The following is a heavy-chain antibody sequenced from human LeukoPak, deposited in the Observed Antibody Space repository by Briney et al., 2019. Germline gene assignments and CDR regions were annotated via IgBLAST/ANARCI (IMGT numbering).Heavy chain of an antibody. CDR1: GYSFSKYW. CDR3: GRYGLSGNGYTSYFYYGMDF. D-gene: IGHD5-24*01. J-gene: IGHJ6*02. Sequence: PGESQKISCTASGYSFSKYWIGWVRQTPGKGLEWMGFIYSDESLIRYSPSFEGQVTISADNSIKTDYLQWNSLKASDTAMYYCGRYGLSGNGYTSYFYYGMDFWGQGTAVTVSS. CDR2: IYSDESLI. V-gene: IGHV5-51*01.